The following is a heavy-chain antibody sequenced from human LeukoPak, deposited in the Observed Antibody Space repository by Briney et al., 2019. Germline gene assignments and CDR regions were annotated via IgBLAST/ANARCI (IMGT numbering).Heavy chain of an antibody. D-gene: IGHD2-2*01. J-gene: IGHJ5*01. CDR1: GYTFTGYY. CDR2: INPNNGST. CDR3: ARDFGGCSSTSCRSVGWFDS. V-gene: IGHV1-2*02. Sequence: ASVKVSCKASGYTFTGYYMHWVRQAPGQGLEWMGWINPNNGSTNYAQKLQGRVTMTTDTSTSTAYMELSRLRSYDTVVYYSARDFGGCSSTSCRSVGWFDSWGQGKLVTVSS.